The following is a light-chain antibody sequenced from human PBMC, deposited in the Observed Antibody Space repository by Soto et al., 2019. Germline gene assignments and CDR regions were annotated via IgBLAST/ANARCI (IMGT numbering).Light chain of an antibody. CDR3: CSYAGSNYV. J-gene: IGLJ1*01. Sequence: QSALTQPASVSGSPGQSITFSCTGTSSDVGSYNLVSWYQQHPGKAPKLMIYEGSKRPSGVSNRFSGSKSGNTASLTISGLQAEDEADYYCCSYAGSNYVFGTGTKLTVL. V-gene: IGLV2-23*01. CDR1: SSDVGSYNL. CDR2: EGS.